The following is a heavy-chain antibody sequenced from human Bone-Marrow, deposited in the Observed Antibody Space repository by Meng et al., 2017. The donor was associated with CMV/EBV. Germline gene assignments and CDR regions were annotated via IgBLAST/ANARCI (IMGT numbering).Heavy chain of an antibody. CDR2: IKQDGGEK. V-gene: IGHV3-7*01. CDR1: GFTFRNYW. Sequence: GESLKISCTASGFTFRNYWMSWVRQAPGKGLEWVANIKQDGGEKYSADSVEGRFTISRDNAEKSLYLQMNNLKVEDTAVYYCAKDWYYYYGMDVWGQGTTVTVSS. CDR3: AKDWYYYYGMDV. J-gene: IGHJ6*02.